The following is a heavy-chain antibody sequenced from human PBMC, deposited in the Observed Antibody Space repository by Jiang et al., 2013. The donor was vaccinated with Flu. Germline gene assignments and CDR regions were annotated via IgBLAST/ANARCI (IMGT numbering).Heavy chain of an antibody. J-gene: IGHJ6*02. CDR1: GYTFTGYY. D-gene: IGHD3-10*01. CDR2: INPNSGGT. V-gene: IGHV1-2*04. Sequence: SGAEVKKPGASVKVSCKASGYTFTGYYMHWVRQAPGQGLEWMGWINPNSGGTNYAQKFQGWVTMTRDTSISTAYMELSRLRSDDTAVYYCARVGGSGSYPEYGMDVWGQGTTVTVSS. CDR3: ARVGGSGSYPEYGMDV.